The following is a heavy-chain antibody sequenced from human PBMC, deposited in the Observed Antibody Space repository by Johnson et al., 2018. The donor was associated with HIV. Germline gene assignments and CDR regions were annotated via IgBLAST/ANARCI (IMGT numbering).Heavy chain of an antibody. D-gene: IGHD3-10*01. Sequence: EVQLLESGGGLVQPGRSLRLSCAASGFTFDDYAMHWVRQAPGKGLEWVSGISWDSGSIGYVDSVKGRFTISRDNAKNSVDLQMNSLRVDDTAVYYCVRDDGISGDAFDIWGQGTMVTVSS. V-gene: IGHV3-9*01. CDR3: VRDDGISGDAFDI. J-gene: IGHJ3*02. CDR1: GFTFDDYA. CDR2: ISWDSGSI.